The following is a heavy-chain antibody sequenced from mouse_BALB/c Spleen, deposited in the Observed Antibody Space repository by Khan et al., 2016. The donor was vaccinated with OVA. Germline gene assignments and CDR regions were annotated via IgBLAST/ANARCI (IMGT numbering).Heavy chain of an antibody. CDR2: IDPFNGGT. CDR3: TRLGTTGWFAY. J-gene: IGHJ3*01. CDR1: GYSFTNYY. Sequence: EVQLQESGPELMKPGASVKISCTASGYSFTNYYIHWVKQSHGQSLEWIGYIDPFNGGTNYNQKFKGTATLTVDKSSSTAYMHLSSLTSEDSAVYYCTRLGTTGWFAYRGQGTLVTVSA. V-gene: IGHV1S135*01. D-gene: IGHD2-13*01.